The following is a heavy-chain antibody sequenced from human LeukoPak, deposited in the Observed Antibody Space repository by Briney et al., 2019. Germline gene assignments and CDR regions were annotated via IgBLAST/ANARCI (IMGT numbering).Heavy chain of an antibody. Sequence: GGSLRLSCAASGFTFSDYYMSWIRQAPGKGLEWVSYISSSGSTIYYADSVKGRFTISSDNAKNSLYLQMNSLRAEDTAVYFCAKRGVVIRVILVGFHKEAYYFDSWGQGALVTVSS. V-gene: IGHV3-11*01. CDR2: ISSSGSTI. J-gene: IGHJ4*02. D-gene: IGHD3-22*01. CDR1: GFTFSDYY. CDR3: AKRGVVIRVILVGFHKEAYYFDS.